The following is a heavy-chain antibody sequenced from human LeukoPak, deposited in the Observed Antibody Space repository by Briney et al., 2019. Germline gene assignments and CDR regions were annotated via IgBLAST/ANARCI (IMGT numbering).Heavy chain of an antibody. D-gene: IGHD2-8*01. CDR1: GVSIGSDNYY. CDR2: VYSHGNT. V-gene: IGHV4-39*01. Sequence: SETLSLTCTVSGVSIGSDNYYWGWIRQPPGKGLEWIGDVYSHGNTFYNPSLKGRVTMSVDASKNQVSLRLSSMSAADTAVYYCARRKYGVGYDPWGQGTLVTVSS. CDR3: ARRKYGVGYDP. J-gene: IGHJ5*02.